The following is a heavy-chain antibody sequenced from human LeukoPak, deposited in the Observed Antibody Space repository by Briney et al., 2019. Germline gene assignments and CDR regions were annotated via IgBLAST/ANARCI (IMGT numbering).Heavy chain of an antibody. J-gene: IGHJ4*02. V-gene: IGHV4-59*01. D-gene: IGHD3-3*01. CDR1: GGSISSYY. CDR3: ARDSYYDGSLRY. Sequence: SEALSLTCTVSGGSISSYYWSWIRQPPGKGLEWIGYIYYSGSTNYNPSLKSRVTISVDTSKNQFSLKLSSVTAADTAVYYCARDSYYDGSLRYWGQGTLVTVSS. CDR2: IYYSGST.